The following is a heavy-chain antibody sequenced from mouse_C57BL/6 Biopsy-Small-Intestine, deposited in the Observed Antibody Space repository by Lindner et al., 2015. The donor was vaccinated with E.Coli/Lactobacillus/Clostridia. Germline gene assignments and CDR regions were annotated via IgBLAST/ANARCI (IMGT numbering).Heavy chain of an antibody. CDR1: GNNFRSSG. Sequence: SVKVSCKTSGNNFRSSGFSWVRQAPGQGLEWMGWISGYNGATKYAQKVQDRVTMTTDTSTTTVYMELRSLKSEDAAVYYCASSKVFGADTTPKYNYGMDVWGQGTTVTVSS. V-gene: IGHV1-7*01. J-gene: IGHJ1*01. CDR3: ASSKVFGADTTPKYNYGMDV. D-gene: IGHD1-2*01. CDR2: ISGYNGAT.